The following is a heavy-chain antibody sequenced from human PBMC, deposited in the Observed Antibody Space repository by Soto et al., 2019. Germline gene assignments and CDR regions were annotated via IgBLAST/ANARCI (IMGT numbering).Heavy chain of an antibody. CDR2: MNPNSGNT. J-gene: IGHJ3*02. V-gene: IGHV1-8*01. CDR1: GYTFTSYD. CDR3: ARSYGDYDAFDI. D-gene: IGHD4-17*01. Sequence: ASVKVSCKASGYTFTSYDINWVRQATGQGLEWMGWMNPNSGNTGYAQKFQGRVTMTRNTSISTAYIELSSLRSEDTAVYYCARSYGDYDAFDIWGQGTMVTVSS.